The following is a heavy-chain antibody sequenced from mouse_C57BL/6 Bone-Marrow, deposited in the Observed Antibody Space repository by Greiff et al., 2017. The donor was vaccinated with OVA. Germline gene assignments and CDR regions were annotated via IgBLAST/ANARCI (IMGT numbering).Heavy chain of an antibody. CDR3: AREFPDYEDY. V-gene: IGHV1-81*01. CDR1: GYTFTSYG. D-gene: IGHD2-4*01. J-gene: IGHJ2*01. CDR2: IYPRSGNT. Sequence: QVHVKQSGAELARPGASVKLSCKASGYTFTSYGISWVKQSTGQGLEWIGEIYPRSGNTYYNEKFKGKATLTADKSSSTAYMELRSLTSEDSAVYFCAREFPDYEDYWGQGTTLTVSS.